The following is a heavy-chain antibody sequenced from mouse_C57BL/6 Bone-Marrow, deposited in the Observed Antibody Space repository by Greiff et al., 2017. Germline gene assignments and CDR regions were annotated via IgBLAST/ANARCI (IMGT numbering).Heavy chain of an antibody. CDR2: IYPRDGST. D-gene: IGHD3-2*02. Sequence: VQVVESDAELVKPGASVKISCKVSGYTFTDHTIHWMKQRPEQGLEWIGYIYPRDGSTKYNEKFKGKATLTADKSSSTAYMQLNSLTSEDSAVYFCAREDSSAYGGFAYWGQGTLVTVSA. V-gene: IGHV1-78*01. J-gene: IGHJ3*01. CDR3: AREDSSAYGGFAY. CDR1: GYTFTDHT.